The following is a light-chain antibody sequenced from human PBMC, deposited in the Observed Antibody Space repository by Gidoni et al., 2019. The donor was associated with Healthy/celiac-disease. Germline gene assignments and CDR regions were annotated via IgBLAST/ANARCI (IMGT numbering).Light chain of an antibody. Sequence: IPIPPSPSSLSASVGDRVTIPCRASQSIRNYLNWYQQKPGKPPKLLIYAASHLQSGVTSRFSGSGSGTDFTLTISRLQPEDFATYYCQQSYSTLLTFGGGTKVEIK. V-gene: IGKV1-39*01. CDR3: QQSYSTLLT. CDR1: QSIRNY. J-gene: IGKJ4*01. CDR2: AAS.